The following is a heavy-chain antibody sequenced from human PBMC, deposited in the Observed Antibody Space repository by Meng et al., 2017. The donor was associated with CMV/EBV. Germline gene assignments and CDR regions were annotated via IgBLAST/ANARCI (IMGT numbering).Heavy chain of an antibody. V-gene: IGHV3-30*02. CDR1: GFTFSSYG. CDR2: IRYDGSNK. Sequence: GESLKISCAASGFTFSSYGMHWVRQAPGKGLEWVAFIRYDGSNKYYADSVKGRFTISRDNSKNTLYLQKNSLRAEDTAVYYCAKMDPGDYVWGSYGGYYFDYWGQGTLVTVSS. D-gene: IGHD3-16*01. J-gene: IGHJ4*02. CDR3: AKMDPGDYVWGSYGGYYFDY.